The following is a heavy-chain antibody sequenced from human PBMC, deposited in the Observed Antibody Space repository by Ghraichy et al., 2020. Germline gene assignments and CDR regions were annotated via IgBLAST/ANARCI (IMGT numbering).Heavy chain of an antibody. CDR1: GFRFRDYY. CDR2: ISRNGRDT. V-gene: IGHV3-11*06. J-gene: IGHJ5*02. CDR3: VREAQALGESGFAL. D-gene: IGHD6-25*01. Sequence: GGSLRLSCAASGFRFRDYYMSWIRQAPGKGLEWVSLISRNGRDTNYGDSVRGRSTISRDNAKNSMYLQLNNLRAEDTAVYYCVREAQALGESGFALWGQGTLVTVPS.